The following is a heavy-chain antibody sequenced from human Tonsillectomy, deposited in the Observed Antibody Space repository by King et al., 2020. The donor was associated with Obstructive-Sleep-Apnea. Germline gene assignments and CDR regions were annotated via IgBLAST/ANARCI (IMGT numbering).Heavy chain of an antibody. Sequence: VRLQESGPGLVKPSQTLSLTCTVSGGSINSGGYYWTWIRQHPGKGLEWIGYIYYTGSTYYNPSLKSRITISVDTSKNQFSLRLRSVTAADTAVYYCTSGQWRARMNWGQGTLVTVSS. D-gene: IGHD6-19*01. J-gene: IGHJ4*02. CDR1: GGSINSGGYY. V-gene: IGHV4-31*04. CDR2: IYYTGST. CDR3: TSGQWRARMN.